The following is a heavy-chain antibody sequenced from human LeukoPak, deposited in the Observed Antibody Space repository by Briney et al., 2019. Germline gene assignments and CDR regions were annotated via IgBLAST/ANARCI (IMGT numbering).Heavy chain of an antibody. D-gene: IGHD2-2*01. V-gene: IGHV1-18*01. CDR2: VSGNNDNP. CDR3: ARDGTSTDDY. J-gene: IGHJ4*02. CDR1: GYTFSNFG. Sequence: ASVKVSCKTSGYTFSNFGISWVRQAPGQGLEWMGWVSGNNDNPNYGQKFQGRFTVTTDSSTSTAYMELRNLRSDDTAVYYCARDGTSTDDYWGQGTLVTVSS.